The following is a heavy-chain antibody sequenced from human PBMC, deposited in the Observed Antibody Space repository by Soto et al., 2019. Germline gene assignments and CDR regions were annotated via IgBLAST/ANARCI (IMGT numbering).Heavy chain of an antibody. CDR1: GFSLGTSGVG. CDR3: AHRISTPYYYYGMDV. V-gene: IGHV2-5*02. CDR2: IYWDDDK. Sequence: QITLKESGPTLVKPTQTPTLTCTFSGFSLGTSGVGVGWIRQPPGKALEWLALIYWDDDKRYSPSLKSRLSITKDTSKNQVVLTMTNMDPVDTATYYCAHRISTPYYYYGMDVWGQGTTVTVSS. J-gene: IGHJ6*02.